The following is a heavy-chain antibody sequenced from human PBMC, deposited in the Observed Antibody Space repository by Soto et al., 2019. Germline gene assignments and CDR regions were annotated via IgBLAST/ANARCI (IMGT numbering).Heavy chain of an antibody. CDR1: CYTFTSYG. CDR2: ISAYNGNT. D-gene: IGHD6-13*01. CDR3: ASPAHSSSWYAFDI. V-gene: IGHV1-18*01. J-gene: IGHJ3*02. Sequence: GPVQVSCKASCYTFTSYGISWVRQAPGQGLEWMGWISAYNGNTNYAQKLQGRVTMTTDTSTSTAYMELRSLRSDDTAVYYCASPAHSSSWYAFDIWGQGTMVTVSS.